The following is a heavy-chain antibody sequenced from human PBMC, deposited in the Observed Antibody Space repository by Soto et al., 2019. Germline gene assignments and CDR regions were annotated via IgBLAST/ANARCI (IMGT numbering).Heavy chain of an antibody. J-gene: IGHJ4*02. CDR3: ARMMYYYDSTTLGYFDY. CDR1: GFSLSNARMG. Sequence: QVTLKESGPVLVKPTETLTLTCTVSGFSLSNARMGVSWIRQPPGKALEWLAHIFSNDEKSYSTSLKSRLTISKDTSKSQVVLTMTNMDPVDTATYYCARMMYYYDSTTLGYFDYWGQGTLVTVSS. D-gene: IGHD3-22*01. CDR2: IFSNDEK. V-gene: IGHV2-26*01.